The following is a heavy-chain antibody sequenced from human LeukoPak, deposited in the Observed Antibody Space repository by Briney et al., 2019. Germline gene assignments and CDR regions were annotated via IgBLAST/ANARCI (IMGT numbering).Heavy chain of an antibody. J-gene: IGHJ6*02. V-gene: IGHV3-73*01. CDR1: GFTFSGSA. Sequence: GGSLRLSCAASGFTFSGSAMHWVRQASGKGLEWVGRIRSKANSYATAYAASVKGRFTISRDDSKNTAYLQMNSLKTEDTAVHYCTSRMTTYDYYYYYGMDVWGQGTTVTVSS. D-gene: IGHD1-1*01. CDR2: IRSKANSYAT. CDR3: TSRMTTYDYYYYYGMDV.